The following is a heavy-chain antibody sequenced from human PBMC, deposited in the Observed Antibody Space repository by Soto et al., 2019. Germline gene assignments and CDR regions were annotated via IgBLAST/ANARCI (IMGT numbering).Heavy chain of an antibody. CDR2: IWYDGSNK. CDR3: ARERVVRGEWIGGMDV. CDR1: GFTFSSYG. V-gene: IGHV3-33*01. Sequence: PGGSLRLSCAASGFTFSSYGMHWVRQAPGKGLEWVAVIWYDGSNKYYADSVKGRFTISRDNSKNTLYLQMNSLRAEGTAVYYCARERVVRGEWIGGMDVWGQGTTVTVSS. D-gene: IGHD3-10*01. J-gene: IGHJ6*02.